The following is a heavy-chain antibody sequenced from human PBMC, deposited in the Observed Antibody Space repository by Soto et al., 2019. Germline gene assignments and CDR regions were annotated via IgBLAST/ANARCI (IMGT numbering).Heavy chain of an antibody. J-gene: IGHJ4*02. Sequence: LSLTCAVYGGSFSGYYWSWIRQPPGKGLEWIGEINHSGSTNYNPSLKSRVTISVDTSKNQFSLKLSSVTAADTAVYYCARNGIVVVVAATPSYFDYWGQGTLVTVSS. CDR1: GGSFSGYY. CDR2: INHSGST. V-gene: IGHV4-34*01. D-gene: IGHD2-15*01. CDR3: ARNGIVVVVAATPSYFDY.